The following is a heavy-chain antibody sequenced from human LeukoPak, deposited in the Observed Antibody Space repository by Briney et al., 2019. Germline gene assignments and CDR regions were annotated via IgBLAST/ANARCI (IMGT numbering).Heavy chain of an antibody. CDR1: GFTFSSFW. D-gene: IGHD3-10*01. CDR2: IRQDGSEK. CDR3: ARDARGDGFDV. V-gene: IGHV3-7*04. Sequence: GGSLRLSCAAAGFTFSSFWMTWVRQAPGKGLEWVANIRQDGSEKYYVDSVKGRFTISRDNAKNSLYLQMNSLRAEDMAVYYCARDARGDGFDVWGQGTMVTVSS. J-gene: IGHJ3*01.